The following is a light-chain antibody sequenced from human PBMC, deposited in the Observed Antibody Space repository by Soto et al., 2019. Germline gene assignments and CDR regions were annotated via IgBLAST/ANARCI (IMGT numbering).Light chain of an antibody. CDR2: SNN. CDR1: NFNVKNNS. CDR3: ASWDDSLRETV. J-gene: IGLJ7*01. Sequence: QSVLTQPPSLAGTPGPRVTISCSGSNFNVKNNSVYWYQQFAGTAPKLLIYSNNRRPSGVPDRFSGAKSGSSASLAISGLRPEDEAYYYCASWDDSLRETVFGGGTQLTVL. V-gene: IGLV1-47*01.